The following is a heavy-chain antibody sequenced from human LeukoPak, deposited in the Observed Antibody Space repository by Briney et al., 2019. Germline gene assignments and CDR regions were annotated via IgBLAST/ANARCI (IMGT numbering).Heavy chain of an antibody. CDR1: GGMFSTYA. Sequence: GASVKVSCKASGGMFSTYAISWVRQAPGQGPEWMGVIIPISTTANYAQKFQGRVTITSDEFTRTAYMEVYSLKCEDTAVYYCTIGPFCGVDCYAVDYWGQGTLVTVSS. CDR3: TIGPFCGVDCYAVDY. V-gene: IGHV1-69*01. D-gene: IGHD2-21*02. CDR2: IIPISTTA. J-gene: IGHJ4*02.